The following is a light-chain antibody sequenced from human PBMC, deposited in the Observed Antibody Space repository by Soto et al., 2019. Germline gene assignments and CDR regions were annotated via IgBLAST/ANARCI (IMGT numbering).Light chain of an antibody. CDR1: QGTSSA. CDR3: QQLGT. Sequence: IVLTQSPSSLSASVGDRVTITCRASQGTSSALAWYQQKPGKAPKLLIYDASSLESGVPSRFSGSGSGTEFTLTISSLQPDDFATYYCQQLGTFRQGTKVDIK. V-gene: IGKV1-13*02. CDR2: DAS. J-gene: IGKJ1*01.